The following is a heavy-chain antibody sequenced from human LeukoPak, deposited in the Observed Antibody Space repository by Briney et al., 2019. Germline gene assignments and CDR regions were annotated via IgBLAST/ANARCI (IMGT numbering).Heavy chain of an antibody. D-gene: IGHD5-18*01. CDR1: GGSFSGYY. J-gene: IGHJ4*02. Sequence: SETLSLTCAVYGGSFSGYYWSWIRQPPGKGLEWIGEINHSGSTNYNPSLKSRVTISVDTSKNQFSLKLSSVTAADTAVYYCARGLGCSYGHRGLDYWGQGTLVTVSS. CDR2: INHSGST. CDR3: ARGLGCSYGHRGLDY. V-gene: IGHV4-34*01.